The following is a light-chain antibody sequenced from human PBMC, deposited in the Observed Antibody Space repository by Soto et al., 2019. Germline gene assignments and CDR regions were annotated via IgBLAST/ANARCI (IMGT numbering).Light chain of an antibody. CDR2: ENN. CDR3: QSYDNRLSAFV. Sequence: QSVLTQPPSVSGAPGQRVTISCTGGSSNIGAGYDVHWYQQLPGTSPKLLIFENNNRPSGVPDRFSGSKSGTSASLAITGLQAEDEADYYCQSYDNRLSAFVFGTGTKLTVL. V-gene: IGLV1-40*01. J-gene: IGLJ1*01. CDR1: SSNIGAGYD.